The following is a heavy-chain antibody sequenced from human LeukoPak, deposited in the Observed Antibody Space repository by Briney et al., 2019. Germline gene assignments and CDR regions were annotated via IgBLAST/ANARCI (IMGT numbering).Heavy chain of an antibody. CDR2: IYPGDSDT. CDR3: ARRSSHGGCYYIDY. Sequence: GESLKISCKGSGYSLTSYWIGWVRQLPGKGLEWMGIIYPGDSDTRYSPSFQGQVTISADRSINTAYLQWSSLKASDTAMYYCARRSSHGGCYYIDYWGQGTLVTVSS. D-gene: IGHD3-10*01. CDR1: GYSLTSYW. V-gene: IGHV5-51*01. J-gene: IGHJ4*02.